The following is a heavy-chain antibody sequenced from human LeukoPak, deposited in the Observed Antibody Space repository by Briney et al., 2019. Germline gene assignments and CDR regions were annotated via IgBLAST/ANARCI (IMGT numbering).Heavy chain of an antibody. V-gene: IGHV4-61*02. Sequence: PSQTLSLTCTVSGGSISSGSYYWSWIRQPAGKGLEWIGRIYTSGRTNYNPSLKSRVTISVGTSKNQFSLKLSSVTAADTAVYYCARALYYYGDPGGVWGQGTLVTVSS. J-gene: IGHJ4*02. CDR2: IYTSGRT. D-gene: IGHD4-17*01. CDR3: ARALYYYGDPGGV. CDR1: GGSISSGSYY.